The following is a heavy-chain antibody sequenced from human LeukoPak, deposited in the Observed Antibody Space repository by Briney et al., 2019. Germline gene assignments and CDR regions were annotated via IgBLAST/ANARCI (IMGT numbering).Heavy chain of an antibody. V-gene: IGHV3-7*01. Sequence: QSWGSLRLSCAASGFIFSDYWMSWVRQAPGKALEWVANIKKDGSQKYYMDSLEGRFTISRDNAKNSVFLQMNRLRDDDTGVYYCARLDVALVHYGMDVWGQGTTVTVSS. CDR2: IKKDGSQK. J-gene: IGHJ6*02. D-gene: IGHD5-18*01. CDR3: ARLDVALVHYGMDV. CDR1: GFIFSDYW.